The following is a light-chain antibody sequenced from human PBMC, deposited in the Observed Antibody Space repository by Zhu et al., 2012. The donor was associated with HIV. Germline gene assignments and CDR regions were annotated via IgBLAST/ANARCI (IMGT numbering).Light chain of an antibody. CDR2: KAS. V-gene: IGKV1-5*03. J-gene: IGKJ3*01. CDR1: QTISPW. CDR3: QQHNT. Sequence: DIQMTQSPSTLSASVGDRVTITCRASQTISPWLAWYQQKPGNAPKLLIYKASTLQSGVPSRFSGSRSGAEFTLTISGLQSDDFATYYCQQHNTFGPGTTV.